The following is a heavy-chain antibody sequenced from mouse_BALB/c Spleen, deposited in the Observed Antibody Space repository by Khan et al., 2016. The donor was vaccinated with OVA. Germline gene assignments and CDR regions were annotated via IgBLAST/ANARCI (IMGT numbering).Heavy chain of an antibody. Sequence: VQLQQSGPDLVKPGASVNISCTASGYSFTLYYMHWVRQSHGKSLECIGRVNPNNGGTSYNQKLKGKAILTVDKSSTTAYMELRSLTSEDSAVYDCVRGYDFFVYWGQGTLVTVSA. CDR3: VRGYDFFVY. CDR2: VNPNNGGT. D-gene: IGHD2-14*01. V-gene: IGHV1-26*01. J-gene: IGHJ3*01. CDR1: GYSFTLYY.